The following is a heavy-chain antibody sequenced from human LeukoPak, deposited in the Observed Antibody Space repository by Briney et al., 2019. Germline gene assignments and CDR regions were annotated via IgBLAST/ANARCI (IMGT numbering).Heavy chain of an antibody. CDR3: AKDALYYDFWSGYSQSSFDY. D-gene: IGHD3-3*01. V-gene: IGHV3-23*01. CDR2: ISGGGDTT. J-gene: IGHJ4*02. CDR1: GFTFSSYD. Sequence: GGSLRLSCAASGFTFSSYDMSWVRQAPGRGLEWVSTISGGGDTTYYADSVKGRFTISRDNSKNTLYLQMNSLRAEDTAVYYCAKDALYYDFWSGYSQSSFDYWGQGTLVTASS.